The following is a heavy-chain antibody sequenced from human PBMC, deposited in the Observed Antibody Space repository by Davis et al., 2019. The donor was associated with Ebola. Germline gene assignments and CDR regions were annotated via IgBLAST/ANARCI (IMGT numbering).Heavy chain of an antibody. V-gene: IGHV1-18*01. Sequence: ASVKVSCKASGYVFSNYGITWVRQVPGQVLEWMGWISPGTGNSNYAQNLQGRVTMTTDTSTTTAYMELKSLRSDDTAVYYCARDGYGDYVGYDNWGQGTLVTVSS. D-gene: IGHD4-17*01. CDR2: ISPGTGNS. J-gene: IGHJ4*02. CDR3: ARDGYGDYVGYDN. CDR1: GYVFSNYG.